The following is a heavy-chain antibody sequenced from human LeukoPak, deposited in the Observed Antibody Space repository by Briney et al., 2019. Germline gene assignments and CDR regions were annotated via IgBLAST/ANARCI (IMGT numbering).Heavy chain of an antibody. V-gene: IGHV5-51*01. CDR2: IYPGDSDT. J-gene: IGHJ6*02. CDR1: GYSFTSYW. Sequence: GESLEISCKGSGYSFTSYWIGWVRQMPGKGLEWMGIIYPGDSDTRYSPSFQGQVTISADKSISTAYLQWSSLKASDTAMYYCARQPMLYSSSWYYYYGMDVWGQGTTVTVSS. CDR3: ARQPMLYSSSWYYYYGMDV. D-gene: IGHD6-13*01.